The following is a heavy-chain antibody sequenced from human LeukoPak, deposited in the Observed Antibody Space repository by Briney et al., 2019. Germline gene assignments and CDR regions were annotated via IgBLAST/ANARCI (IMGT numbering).Heavy chain of an antibody. CDR2: IYYSGST. J-gene: IGHJ4*02. CDR1: GGSISSSSYY. D-gene: IGHD5-12*01. V-gene: IGHV4-39*01. CDR3: ARRSGYDFDY. Sequence: SETLSLTCTVSGGSISSSSYYWGWIRQPPGKGLEWIGSIYYSGSTYYNPSLKSRVTISVDTSKNQFSLKLSSVTAADTAVYYCARRSGYDFDYWGQGTLVTVSS.